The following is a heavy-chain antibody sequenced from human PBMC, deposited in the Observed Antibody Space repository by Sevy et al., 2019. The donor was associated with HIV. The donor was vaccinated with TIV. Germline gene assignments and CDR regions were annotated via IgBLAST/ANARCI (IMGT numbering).Heavy chain of an antibody. V-gene: IGHV1-69*13. CDR2: IIPIFHSP. CDR1: GGTFGTYS. Sequence: ASVKVSCKASGGTFGTYSLSWLRQAPGQGLEWMGGIIPIFHSPNYAQNFQGRVTITADESTSTAYMELSSLRPEDSAVSYCARDRDITFGGGDAFDIWGQGTRVTVSS. D-gene: IGHD3-16*01. J-gene: IGHJ3*02. CDR3: ARDRDITFGGGDAFDI.